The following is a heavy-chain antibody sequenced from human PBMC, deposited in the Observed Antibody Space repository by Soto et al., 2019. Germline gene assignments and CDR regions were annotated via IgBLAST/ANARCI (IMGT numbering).Heavy chain of an antibody. J-gene: IGHJ4*02. CDR2: ISGSGGST. CDR1: GFTFSSYA. CDR3: AKTPALYYDILTGSPDAVFDY. V-gene: IGHV3-23*01. Sequence: PGGSLRLSCAASGFTFSSYAMSWVRQAPGKGLEWVSAISGSGGSTYYADSVKGRFTISRDNSKNTLYLQMNSLRAEDTAVYYCAKTPALYYDILTGSPDAVFDYWGQGTLVTVSS. D-gene: IGHD3-9*01.